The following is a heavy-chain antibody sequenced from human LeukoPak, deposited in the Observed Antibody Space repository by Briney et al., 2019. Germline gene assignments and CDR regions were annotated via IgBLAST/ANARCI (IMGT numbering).Heavy chain of an antibody. CDR3: AKFRGGSSGSCFDY. Sequence: GGSLRLSCAASGFTFSSYGMSWVRQAPGKGLEWVSAISGSGGSTYYADSVKGRFTIFRDNSKNTLYLQMNSLRAEDTAVYYCAKFRGGSSGSCFDYWGQGTLVTVSS. J-gene: IGHJ4*02. V-gene: IGHV3-23*01. CDR1: GFTFSSYG. D-gene: IGHD3-22*01. CDR2: ISGSGGST.